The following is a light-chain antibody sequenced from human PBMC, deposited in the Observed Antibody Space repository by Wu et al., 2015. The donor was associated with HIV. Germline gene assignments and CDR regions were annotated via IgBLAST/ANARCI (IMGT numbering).Light chain of an antibody. CDR1: QSVSRF. V-gene: IGKV3-11*01. CDR3: HQRTTWPRT. CDR2: DTS. Sequence: SPGERATLSCRASQSVSRFLAWYQHKPGQAPRVLIYDTSNRAAGIPTRFSGSGFGTDFTLTISSLEPEDFAVYYCHQRTTWPRTFGQGTKVEVK. J-gene: IGKJ1*01.